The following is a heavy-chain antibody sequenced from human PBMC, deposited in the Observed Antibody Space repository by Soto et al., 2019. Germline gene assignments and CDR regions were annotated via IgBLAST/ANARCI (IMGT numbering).Heavy chain of an antibody. J-gene: IGHJ4*02. CDR2: MSYDGRDT. D-gene: IGHD3-10*02. V-gene: IGHV3-30*02. CDR3: TIVRVADSALDH. CDR1: GFIFSNNG. Sequence: GGSLRLSCVGSGFIFSNNGMHWVRQTPGKGLEWVAFMSYDGRDTFYADSVKGRFTISRDNSKNTLFLHMGNLRAEDTAMYYCTIVRVADSALDHWGQGTLVTVSS.